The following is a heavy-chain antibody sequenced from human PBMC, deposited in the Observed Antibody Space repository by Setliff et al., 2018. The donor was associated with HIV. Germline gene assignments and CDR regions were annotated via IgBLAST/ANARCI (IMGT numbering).Heavy chain of an antibody. CDR3: TKDSGDGYNYVAYYFDY. CDR1: GFTFDDYA. Sequence: SLRLSCAASGFTFDDYAMHWVRQAPGKGLEWVSGIGWNSGSIGYADSVKGRFTISRDNAKNSLYLQMNSLRAEDTALHYCTKDSGDGYNYVAYYFDYWGQGTLVTVSS. V-gene: IGHV3-9*01. D-gene: IGHD5-12*01. J-gene: IGHJ4*02. CDR2: IGWNSGSI.